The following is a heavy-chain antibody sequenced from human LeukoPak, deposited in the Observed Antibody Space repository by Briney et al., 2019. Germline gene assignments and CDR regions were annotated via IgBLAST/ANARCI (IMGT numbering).Heavy chain of an antibody. CDR1: GFTFSDSN. CDR2: TSSSSDSI. Sequence: GGSLRLSCAASGFTFSDSNMNWVRQAPGKGLEWVSYTSSSSDSIYYADSVKGRFTISRDNAKNSLYLQMNSLRAEDTAVYFCARDDYYDTSGYSQDDWGQGTLVIVSS. V-gene: IGHV3-48*01. CDR3: ARDDYYDTSGYSQDD. J-gene: IGHJ4*02. D-gene: IGHD3-22*01.